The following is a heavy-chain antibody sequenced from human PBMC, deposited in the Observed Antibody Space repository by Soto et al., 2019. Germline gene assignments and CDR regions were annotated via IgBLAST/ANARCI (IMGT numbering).Heavy chain of an antibody. J-gene: IGHJ4*02. CDR2: IYYSGST. CDR3: ARVLNYGDHQYYFDY. Sequence: QVQLQESGPGLVKPSQTLSLTCTVSGGSISSGDYYWSWIRQPPGKGLEWIGYIYYSGSTYYNPSLKSRVTISVDTSKNQFSLKLSSVTAADTAVYYCARVLNYGDHQYYFDYWGQGTLVTVSS. D-gene: IGHD4-17*01. CDR1: GGSISSGDYY. V-gene: IGHV4-30-4*01.